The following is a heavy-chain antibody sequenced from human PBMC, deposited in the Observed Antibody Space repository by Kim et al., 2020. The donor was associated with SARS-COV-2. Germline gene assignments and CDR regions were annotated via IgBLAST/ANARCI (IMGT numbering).Heavy chain of an antibody. D-gene: IGHD3-3*02. V-gene: IGHV3-30*04. J-gene: IGHJ4*01. CDR1: GFTFSSFA. Sequence: GGSLRLSCTASGFTFSSFAMHWVRQAPGKGLEWVAVIRYDGKHKYYADSVKDRFTISRDNSKNTLYLQMNSLRTEDTAVYFCARDRDASLGRWDFYYWG. CDR2: IRYDGKHK. CDR3: ARDRDASLGRWDFYY.